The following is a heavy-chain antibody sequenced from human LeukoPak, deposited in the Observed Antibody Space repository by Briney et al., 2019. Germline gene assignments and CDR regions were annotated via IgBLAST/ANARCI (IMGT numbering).Heavy chain of an antibody. CDR2: INPNSGGT. CDR3: AREESIGRYQFLHDS. J-gene: IGHJ4*02. V-gene: IGHV1-2*02. CDR1: GYTFTGYY. Sequence: ASVKVSCKASGYTFTGYYMHWVRQAPGQGLEWMGWINPNSGGTNYAQKFQGRVTMTTDTSTSTAYMELRSLRADDTAVYYCAREESIGRYQFLHDSWGQGTLVTVSS. D-gene: IGHD1-26*01.